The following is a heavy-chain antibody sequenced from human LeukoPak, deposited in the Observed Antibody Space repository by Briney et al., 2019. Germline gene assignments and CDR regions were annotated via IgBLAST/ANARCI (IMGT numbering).Heavy chain of an antibody. D-gene: IGHD3-22*01. J-gene: IGHJ4*02. CDR1: GFTFSSYA. Sequence: GGSLRLSCAGSGFTFSSYAMSWVRQAPGKGLEWVSTISGSGGAGTYYADSVKGRFTISRDNSKNTLYLQMNSLRAEDTAVYYCAKDYRKSRRDYYDSSGYSDYFDYWGQGTLVTVSS. CDR2: ISGSGGAGT. CDR3: AKDYRKSRRDYYDSSGYSDYFDY. V-gene: IGHV3-23*01.